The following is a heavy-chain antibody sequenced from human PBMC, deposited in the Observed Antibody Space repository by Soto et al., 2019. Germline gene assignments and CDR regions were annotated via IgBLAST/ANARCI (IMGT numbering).Heavy chain of an antibody. Sequence: SETLSLTSAVYGGSFSGYYWSWIRQPPGKGLEWIGEINHSGSTNYNPSLKSRVTISVDTSKNQFSLKLSSVTAADTAVYYCARGLSQVLRFLEWLSYDWFDPWGQGTLVTVSS. J-gene: IGHJ5*02. V-gene: IGHV4-34*01. D-gene: IGHD3-3*01. CDR3: ARGLSQVLRFLEWLSYDWFDP. CDR2: INHSGST. CDR1: GGSFSGYY.